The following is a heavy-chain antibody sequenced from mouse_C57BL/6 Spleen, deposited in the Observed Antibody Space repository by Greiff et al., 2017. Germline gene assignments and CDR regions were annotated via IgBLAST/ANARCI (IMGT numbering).Heavy chain of an antibody. Sequence: EVQVVESGPGMVKPSQSLSLTCTVTGYSITSGYDWHWIRHFPGNKLEWMGYISYSGSTNYNPSLKSRISITHDTSKNHFFLKLNSVTTEDTATYYCARGYYGSSYLFAYWGQGTLVTVSA. J-gene: IGHJ3*01. D-gene: IGHD1-1*01. CDR1: GYSITSGYD. V-gene: IGHV3-1*01. CDR3: ARGYYGSSYLFAY. CDR2: ISYSGST.